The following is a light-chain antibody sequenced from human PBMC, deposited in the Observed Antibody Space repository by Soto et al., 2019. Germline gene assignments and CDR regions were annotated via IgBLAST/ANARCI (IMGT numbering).Light chain of an antibody. V-gene: IGKV3-11*01. J-gene: IGKJ5*01. CDR2: DAS. CDR1: QSVSSY. CDR3: QQRSNCAT. Sequence: EIVLTQSPATLSLSPGERATLSCRASQSVSSYLAWYQQKPGQAPRLLIYDASNRATGIPARLSGSGSATDFPLTISSLEPEDFAVYYCQQRSNCATFGQGTRLE.